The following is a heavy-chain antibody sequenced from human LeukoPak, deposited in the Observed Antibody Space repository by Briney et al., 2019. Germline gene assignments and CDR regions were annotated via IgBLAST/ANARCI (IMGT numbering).Heavy chain of an antibody. CDR2: INHSGST. J-gene: IGHJ3*02. V-gene: IGHV4-34*01. CDR3: ARGVASYYDSSGYASRCCAFDI. CDR1: GGSISSYY. Sequence: SETLSLTCTVSGGSISSYYWSWIRQPPGKGLEWVGEINHSGSTNYNPSLKSRVTISVDTSKNQFSLKLSSVTAADTAVYYCARGVASYYDSSGYASRCCAFDIWGQGTMVTVSS. D-gene: IGHD3-22*01.